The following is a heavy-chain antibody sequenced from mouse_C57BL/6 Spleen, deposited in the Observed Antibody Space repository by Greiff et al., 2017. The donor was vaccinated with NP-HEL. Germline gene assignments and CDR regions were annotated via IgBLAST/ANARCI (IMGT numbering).Heavy chain of an antibody. CDR3: ARGYYGSSYEDYAMDY. V-gene: IGHV1-82*01. CDR1: GYAFSSSW. J-gene: IGHJ4*01. CDR2: IYPGDGDT. D-gene: IGHD1-1*01. Sequence: VQLQQSGPELVKPGASVKISCKASGYAFSSSWMNWVKQRPGKGLEWIGRIYPGDGDTNYNGKFKGKATLTADKSSSTAYMQLSSLTSEDSAFYFCARGYYGSSYEDYAMDYWGQGTSVTVSS.